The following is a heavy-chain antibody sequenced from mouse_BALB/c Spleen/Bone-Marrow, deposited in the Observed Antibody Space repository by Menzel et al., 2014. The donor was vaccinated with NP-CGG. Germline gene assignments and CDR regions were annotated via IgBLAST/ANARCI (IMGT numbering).Heavy chain of an antibody. V-gene: IGHV14-3*02. D-gene: IGHD4-1*01. CDR3: ARWEYYAMDY. CDR2: IDPANGNT. CDR1: GFNIKDTY. J-gene: IGHJ4*01. Sequence: DVQLQESGAELVRPGASVKLSCTASGFNIKDTYMHWVKQRPEQGLEWIGRIDPANGNTKYDPKFQGKATITADTSSNTACLQLSSLTSEDTAVYYCARWEYYAMDYWGQGTSVTVSS.